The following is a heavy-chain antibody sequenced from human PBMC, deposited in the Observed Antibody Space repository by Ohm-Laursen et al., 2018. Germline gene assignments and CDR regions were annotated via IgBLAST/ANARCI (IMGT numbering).Heavy chain of an antibody. J-gene: IGHJ6*02. V-gene: IGHV3-33*08. Sequence: SSLRLSCTASGFIFSSYGMHWVRQAPGKGLEWVAVIWYDGSNKYYADSVKGRFTISRDNSKNTLYLQMNSLRAEDTAVYYCARSPVLLRMDVWGQGTTVTVSS. D-gene: IGHD3-10*01. CDR1: GFIFSSYG. CDR2: IWYDGSNK. CDR3: ARSPVLLRMDV.